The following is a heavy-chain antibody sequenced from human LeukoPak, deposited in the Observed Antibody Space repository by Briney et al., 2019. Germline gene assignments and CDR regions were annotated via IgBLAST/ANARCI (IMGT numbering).Heavy chain of an antibody. Sequence: SVEVSCKASGGTFSSYAISWVRQAPGQGLEWMGGIIPIFGTTNYAQKFQGRVTITADESTSTAYMELSSLRSEDTAVYYCASEVKQQLVDWFDPWGQGTLVTVSS. J-gene: IGHJ5*02. CDR2: IIPIFGTT. D-gene: IGHD6-13*01. V-gene: IGHV1-69*13. CDR1: GGTFSSYA. CDR3: ASEVKQQLVDWFDP.